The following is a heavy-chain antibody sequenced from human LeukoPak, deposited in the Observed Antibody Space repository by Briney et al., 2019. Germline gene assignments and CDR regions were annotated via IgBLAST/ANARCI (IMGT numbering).Heavy chain of an antibody. CDR3: ASVSIAAAGTPFDY. Sequence: SETLSLTCTVSGGSISSYYWSWIRQPPGKGLEGIGYIYYSGSTNYNPSLKSRVTISVDTSKNQFSLKLSSVTAADTAVYYCASVSIAAAGTPFDYWGQGTLVTVSS. V-gene: IGHV4-59*01. CDR1: GGSISSYY. D-gene: IGHD6-13*01. J-gene: IGHJ4*02. CDR2: IYYSGST.